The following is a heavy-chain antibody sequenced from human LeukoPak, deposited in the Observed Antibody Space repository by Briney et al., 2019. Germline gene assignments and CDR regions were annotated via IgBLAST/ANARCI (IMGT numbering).Heavy chain of an antibody. Sequence: GGSLRLSCAASGFTFTIYAMNWVRQAPGKGLEWVSGISGRGGTPYYAESVKGRFTISRDNSKNTLYLQLNSLRVEDMAVYYCAKDRVARDYDSSAFDYWGQGTLVTVSS. V-gene: IGHV3-23*01. CDR1: GFTFTIYA. CDR2: ISGRGGTP. CDR3: AKDRVARDYDSSAFDY. J-gene: IGHJ4*02. D-gene: IGHD3-22*01.